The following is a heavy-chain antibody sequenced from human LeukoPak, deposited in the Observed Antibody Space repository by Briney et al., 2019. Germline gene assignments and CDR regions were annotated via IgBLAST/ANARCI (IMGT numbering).Heavy chain of an antibody. CDR3: ARDYDFWSGYYYYYGMDV. V-gene: IGHV1-18*01. CDR1: GYTFTSYG. J-gene: IGHJ6*02. CDR2: SSAYNGNT. D-gene: IGHD3-3*01. Sequence: ASEKVSCKASGYTFTSYGISWVRQAPGQGLEWMGWSSAYNGNTNYAQKLQGRVTMTTDTSTSTAYMELRSLRSDDTAVYYCARDYDFWSGYYYYYGMDVWGQGTTVTVSS.